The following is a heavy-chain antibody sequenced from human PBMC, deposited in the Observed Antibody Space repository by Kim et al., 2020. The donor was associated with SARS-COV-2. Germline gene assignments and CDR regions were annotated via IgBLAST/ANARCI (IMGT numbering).Heavy chain of an antibody. Sequence: GGSLRLSCAASGFTFSSYSMNWVRQAPGKGLEWVSSISSSSSYIYYADSVKGRFTISRDNAKNSLYLQMNSLRAVDTAVYYCASFSELYWFDPWGQGTLVTVSS. J-gene: IGHJ5*02. CDR3: ASFSELYWFDP. CDR2: ISSSSSYI. D-gene: IGHD1-26*01. V-gene: IGHV3-21*01. CDR1: GFTFSSYS.